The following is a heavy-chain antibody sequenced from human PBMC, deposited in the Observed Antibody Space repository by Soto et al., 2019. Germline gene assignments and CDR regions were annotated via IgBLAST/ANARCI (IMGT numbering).Heavy chain of an antibody. CDR2: INHSGST. D-gene: IGHD3-3*01. J-gene: IGHJ4*02. Sequence: SETLSLTYAVYGGSFSGYYWSWIRQPPGKGLEWIGEINHSGSTNYNPSLKSRVTISVDTSKNQFSLKLSSVTAADTAVYYCARGRITIFGVVIRTGSFDYWGQGTLVTVSS. V-gene: IGHV4-34*01. CDR1: GGSFSGYY. CDR3: ARGRITIFGVVIRTGSFDY.